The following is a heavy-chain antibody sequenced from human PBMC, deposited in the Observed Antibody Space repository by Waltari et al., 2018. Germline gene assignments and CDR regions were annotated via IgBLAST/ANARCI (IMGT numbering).Heavy chain of an antibody. CDR2: ISSGGSAT. D-gene: IGHD3-16*01. J-gene: IGHJ1*01. CDR1: GFTFSVYV. V-gene: IGHV3-23*01. Sequence: EELLLESGGGLVQPGGSLRLSCEVSGFTFSVYVMSWVRQAPGKGVEWVSGISSGGSATYSADSVKGRFTISRDDSRNTLYLQMNTLRVEDTAIYYCVKFPFSSLKASRLNFQRWGQGTLVSVSS. CDR3: VKFPFSSLKASRLNFQR.